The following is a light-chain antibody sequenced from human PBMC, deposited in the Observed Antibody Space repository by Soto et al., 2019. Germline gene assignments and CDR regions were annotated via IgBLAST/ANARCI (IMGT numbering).Light chain of an antibody. V-gene: IGKV1-5*03. CDR2: KAS. CDR1: QSISNL. J-gene: IGKJ4*01. CDR3: QQYNSYPLT. Sequence: DIQMTQSPSTLSASVGDRVTITCRASQSISNLLAWYQQKPGKAPKILIYKASTLDSGVPSRFSGSGSGTEFTLTISSLQPDDLATYDCQQYNSYPLTFGGGTKVDI.